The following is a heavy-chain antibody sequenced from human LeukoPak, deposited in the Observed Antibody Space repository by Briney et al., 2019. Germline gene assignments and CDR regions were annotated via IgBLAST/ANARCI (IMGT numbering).Heavy chain of an antibody. V-gene: IGHV3-43*01. CDR1: GFTFDYYT. D-gene: IGHD2-2*01. Sequence: GGSLRLSCAASGFTFDYYTMRWVRQAPGKGLEWVSLISWDGSSTYYADSVKGRFTISRDNSKNSLYLLITSLRTEDTALYYCGKDIWAYCSSTSCDGFVSRGEGTPVTVSS. J-gene: IGHJ4*02. CDR2: ISWDGSST. CDR3: GKDIWAYCSSTSCDGFVS.